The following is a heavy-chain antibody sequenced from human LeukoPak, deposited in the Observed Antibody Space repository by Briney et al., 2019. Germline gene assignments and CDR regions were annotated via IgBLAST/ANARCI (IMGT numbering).Heavy chain of an antibody. D-gene: IGHD1-1*01. CDR3: ARDQGTDAFHI. J-gene: IGHJ3*02. Sequence: ASVKVSCKASGYTFTGYYMHWVRQAPGQGLEWMGWINPNSGGTNYAQKFQGRVTMTRDMSTSTVYMELSSLRSEDTAVYYCARDQGTDAFHIWGQGTMVTVSS. CDR2: INPNSGGT. V-gene: IGHV1-2*02. CDR1: GYTFTGYY.